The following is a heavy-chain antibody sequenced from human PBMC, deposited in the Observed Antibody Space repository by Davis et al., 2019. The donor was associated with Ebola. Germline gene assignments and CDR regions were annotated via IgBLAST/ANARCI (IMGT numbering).Heavy chain of an antibody. V-gene: IGHV1-69*05. CDR3: ARAKIRYSSGWEDY. Sequence: SVKVSCKASGGTFSSYAISWVRQAPGQGLEWMGGIIPIFGTANYAQKFQGRVTMTRDTSTSTVYMELSSLRSEDTAVYYCARAKIRYSSGWEDYWGQGTLVTVSS. CDR1: GGTFSSYA. D-gene: IGHD6-19*01. J-gene: IGHJ4*02. CDR2: IIPIFGTA.